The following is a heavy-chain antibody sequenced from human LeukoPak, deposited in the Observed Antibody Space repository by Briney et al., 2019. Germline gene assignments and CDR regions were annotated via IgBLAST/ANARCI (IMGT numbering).Heavy chain of an antibody. CDR1: GGSISSYY. CDR3: ARGRGPGATHYCSGGSCYSGRRYYFDY. CDR2: IYYSGST. J-gene: IGHJ4*02. V-gene: IGHV4-59*12. Sequence: PSETLSLTCTVSGGSISSYYWSWIRQPPGKGLEWIGYIYYSGSTNYNPSLKSRVTISVDTSKNQFSLKLSSVTAADTAVYYCARGRGPGATHYCSGGSCYSGRRYYFDYWGQGTLVTVSS. D-gene: IGHD2-15*01.